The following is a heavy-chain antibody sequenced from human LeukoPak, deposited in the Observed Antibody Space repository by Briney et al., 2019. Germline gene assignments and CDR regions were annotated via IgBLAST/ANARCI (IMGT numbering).Heavy chain of an antibody. Sequence: GASVKVSCKASGYTFTSNYMHWVRQAPGQGLEWMGVIAPSSGTTSCAQKFQGRVTMTRDTSTSTLYMELSSLTSEDTAVYYCARASGSSAVPFDYWGQGTLVTVSS. V-gene: IGHV1-46*01. J-gene: IGHJ4*02. CDR1: GYTFTSNY. CDR3: ARASGSSAVPFDY. CDR2: IAPSSGTT. D-gene: IGHD3-10*01.